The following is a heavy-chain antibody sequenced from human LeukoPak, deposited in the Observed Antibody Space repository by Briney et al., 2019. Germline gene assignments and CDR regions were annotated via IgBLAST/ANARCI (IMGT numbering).Heavy chain of an antibody. Sequence: SETLSLTCIVSGGSISSSSYYWGWIRQPPGKGLEWIGSIYYSGSTYYNPSLKSRVTISVDTSKNQFSLKLSSVTAADTAVYYCARVSGSYRIGPFDYWGQGTLVTVSS. V-gene: IGHV4-39*01. CDR3: ARVSGSYRIGPFDY. CDR2: IYYSGST. J-gene: IGHJ4*02. CDR1: GGSISSSSYY. D-gene: IGHD1-26*01.